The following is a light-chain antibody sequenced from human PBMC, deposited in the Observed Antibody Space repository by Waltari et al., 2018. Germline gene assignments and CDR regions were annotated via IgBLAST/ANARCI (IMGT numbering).Light chain of an antibody. Sequence: DIQMTQSPSSLSASVGDSVTITCRASQGIGNNLVWYQQKPGKVPKVLIYAASTLQSGVPSRFSGSGSGTDCTLTISSLQPEDVATYYCQKYNTALPELTFGGGTKVEIK. CDR3: QKYNTALPELT. CDR2: AAS. V-gene: IGKV1-27*01. CDR1: QGIGNN. J-gene: IGKJ4*01.